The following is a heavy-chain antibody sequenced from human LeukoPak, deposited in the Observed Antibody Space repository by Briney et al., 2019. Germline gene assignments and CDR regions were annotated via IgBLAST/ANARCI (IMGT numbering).Heavy chain of an antibody. CDR3: ARDTSSGWHIDY. Sequence: GGSLRLSCAASGFTFSSYWMHWVRQAPGKGLVWVSRINSDASSTSYADSVKGRFTISRDNAKNTLYLQMNSLRAEDTAVYYCARDTSSGWHIDYWGQGTLVTVSS. CDR1: GFTFSSYW. V-gene: IGHV3-74*01. J-gene: IGHJ4*02. D-gene: IGHD6-19*01. CDR2: INSDASST.